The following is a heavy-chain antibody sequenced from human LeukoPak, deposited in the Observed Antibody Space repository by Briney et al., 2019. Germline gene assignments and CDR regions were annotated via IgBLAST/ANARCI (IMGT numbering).Heavy chain of an antibody. CDR1: GGSISSYY. Sequence: KASETLSLTCTVSGGSISSYYWNWIRQPPGKALEWLGYAYYSGSTNYNPSLKTRLTISVDTSKAQFSLTLRSVTAADTAIYYCASRSGRNYYGMDVWGQGTTVIVSS. CDR2: AYYSGST. J-gene: IGHJ6*02. D-gene: IGHD3-10*01. CDR3: ASRSGRNYYGMDV. V-gene: IGHV4-59*01.